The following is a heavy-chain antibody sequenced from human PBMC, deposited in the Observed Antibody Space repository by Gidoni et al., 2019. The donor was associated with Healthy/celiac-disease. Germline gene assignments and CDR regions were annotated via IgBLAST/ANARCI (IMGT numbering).Heavy chain of an antibody. CDR3: ARLGIVVVPAAGYYFDY. Sequence: QLQLQESGPGLVTPSETLSLTCTVAAGSISRSSYYWGWIRQPPGKGLEWIGSIYYSGSTYYHPSLKSRVTISVDTSKNQFSLKLSSVTAADTAVYYCARLGIVVVPAAGYYFDYWGQGTLVTVSS. D-gene: IGHD2-2*01. J-gene: IGHJ4*02. CDR1: AGSISRSSYY. CDR2: IYYSGST. V-gene: IGHV4-39*01.